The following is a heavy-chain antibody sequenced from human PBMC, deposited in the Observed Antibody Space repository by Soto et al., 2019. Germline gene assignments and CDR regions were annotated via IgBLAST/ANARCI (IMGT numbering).Heavy chain of an antibody. CDR3: ARDFITMVRWTYYYYGMDV. CDR1: GYTFTSYA. V-gene: IGHV1-3*01. Sequence: ASVKVSCKASGYTFTSYAMHWVRQAPGQRLEWMGWINAGNGNTKYSQKFQGRVIITRDTSASTAYMELRSLRSDDTAVYYCARDFITMVRWTYYYYGMDVWGQGTTVTVSS. CDR2: INAGNGNT. J-gene: IGHJ6*02. D-gene: IGHD3-10*01.